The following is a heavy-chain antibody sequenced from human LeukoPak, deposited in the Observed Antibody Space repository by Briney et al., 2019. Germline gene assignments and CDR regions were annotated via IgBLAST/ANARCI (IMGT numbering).Heavy chain of an antibody. J-gene: IGHJ4*02. Sequence: GGSLRLSCAASGFTFSSYGMDWVRQTPGKGLEWVAVISYDGSKKYYADSVKGRFTISRDNSKNTLDLQMNGLRPQDTAMYYCVNGQWLVGGSDFDRWGQGTLVTVSS. CDR1: GFTFSSYG. CDR3: VNGQWLVGGSDFDR. D-gene: IGHD6-19*01. V-gene: IGHV3-30*03. CDR2: ISYDGSKK.